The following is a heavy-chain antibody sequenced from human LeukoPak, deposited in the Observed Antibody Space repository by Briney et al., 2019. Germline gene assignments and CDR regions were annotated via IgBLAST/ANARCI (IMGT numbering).Heavy chain of an antibody. CDR2: IYYSGST. D-gene: IGHD5-24*01. V-gene: IGHV4-59*01. J-gene: IGHJ6*02. CDR1: GGSISSYY. CDR3: ARETEMHIDV. Sequence: SETLSLTCAVSGGSISSYYWNWIRQSPGKGLEWIGYIYYSGSTNYNPSLKSRVTISLDTSKSQFSLKLRSVTAADTAVYYRARETEMHIDVWGQGTTVTVSS.